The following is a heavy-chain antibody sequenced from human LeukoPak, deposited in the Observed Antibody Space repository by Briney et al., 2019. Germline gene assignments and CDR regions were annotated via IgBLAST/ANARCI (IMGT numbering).Heavy chain of an antibody. CDR3: ARDNSVGDYAWWFDP. V-gene: IGHV1-46*01. Sequence: GASVKVSCKASGYTFTSYYMHWVRQAPGQGLEWMGIINPSGGSTSYAQKFQGRVTMTRDTSTSTVYMELSSLRSEDTAVYFCARDNSVGDYAWWFDPWGQGTLVTVSS. CDR2: INPSGGST. CDR1: GYTFTSYY. D-gene: IGHD1-26*01. J-gene: IGHJ5*02.